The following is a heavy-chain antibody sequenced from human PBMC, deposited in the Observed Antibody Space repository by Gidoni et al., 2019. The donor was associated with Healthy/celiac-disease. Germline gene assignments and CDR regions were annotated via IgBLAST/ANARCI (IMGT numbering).Heavy chain of an antibody. D-gene: IGHD2-15*01. CDR3: ARGGVGRGRYCAQFDP. J-gene: IGHJ5*02. V-gene: IGHV4-34*01. CDR2: IKHSGST. CDR1: GGSFSGYY. Sequence: QVQLQQLRSLLLKPSATLSLTCAVYGGSFSGYYWRWIRQPPGKGLEWLGEIKHSGSTNYNPALKSRVTRAVDTSKNQCSLKLSAVTAADTAVDYCARGGVGRGRYCAQFDPWGQGTLVTVSS.